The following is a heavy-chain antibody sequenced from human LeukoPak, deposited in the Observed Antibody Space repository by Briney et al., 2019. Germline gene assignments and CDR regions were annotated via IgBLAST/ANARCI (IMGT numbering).Heavy chain of an antibody. J-gene: IGHJ4*02. CDR3: ARDSGTYYGPFDY. CDR2: IYYSGST. Sequence: SETLSLTCTVSGGSISSGGYYWSWIRQHPGKGLEWIGYIYYSGSTFYNPSLKSRDTISLDTSKNQFSLQLSSVTAADTAMYYCARDSGTYYGPFDYWGQGTLVTVSS. CDR1: GGSISSGGYY. D-gene: IGHD1-26*01. V-gene: IGHV4-31*03.